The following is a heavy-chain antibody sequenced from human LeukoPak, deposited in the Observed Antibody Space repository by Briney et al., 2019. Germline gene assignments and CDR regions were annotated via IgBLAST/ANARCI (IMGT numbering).Heavy chain of an antibody. CDR1: GGSISSNNW. V-gene: IGHV4-4*02. CDR3: ARVNINNWHSCDY. D-gene: IGHD1-1*01. J-gene: IGHJ4*02. CDR2: IYHSGSP. Sequence: PSETLSLTCAVSGGSISSNNWWGWVRQPPGKGLEWIGEIYHSGSPNYNPSLKSRVTMSVDKSRNHISLNLSSVTAADTAVYYCARVNINNWHSCDYWGQGTLVTVSS.